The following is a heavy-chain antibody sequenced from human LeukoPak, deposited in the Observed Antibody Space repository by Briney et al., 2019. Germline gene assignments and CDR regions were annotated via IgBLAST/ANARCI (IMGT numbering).Heavy chain of an antibody. CDR2: ISYDGSNK. CDR3: AKDRQLGYFDY. CDR1: GFTFSSYG. V-gene: IGHV3-30*18. Sequence: GGSLRLSSAASGFTFSSYGMHWVRQAPGKGLEWVAVISYDGSNKYYADSVKGRFTISRDNSKNTLYLQMNSLRAEDTAVYYCAKDRQLGYFDYWGQGTLVTVSS. D-gene: IGHD6-6*01. J-gene: IGHJ4*02.